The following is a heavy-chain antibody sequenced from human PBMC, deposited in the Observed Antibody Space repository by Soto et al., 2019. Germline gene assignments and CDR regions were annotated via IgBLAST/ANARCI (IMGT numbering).Heavy chain of an antibody. V-gene: IGHV3-21*01. CDR3: ARGACSSTSCYTHWFDP. CDR1: GFTFSSYS. D-gene: IGHD2-2*02. J-gene: IGHJ5*02. Sequence: GGSLRLSCAASGFTFSSYSMNWVRQAPGKGLEWVSSISSSSSYIYYADSVKGRFTISRDNAKNSLYLQMNSLRAEDTAVYYCARGACSSTSCYTHWFDPWGQGTLVTVYS. CDR2: ISSSSSYI.